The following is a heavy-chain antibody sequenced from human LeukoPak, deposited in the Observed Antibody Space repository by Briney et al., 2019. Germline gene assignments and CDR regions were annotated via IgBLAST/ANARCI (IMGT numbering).Heavy chain of an antibody. CDR3: AKDLVATIHEGYDI. CDR1: GFSLSSYA. J-gene: IGHJ3*02. V-gene: IGHV3-23*01. Sequence: TGGSLRLSCAVSGFSLSSYAMSWVRQAPGKGLERVSAISGSGGRTYYAHSVKGRFTISRDSSKNTLYLQMNSLRAEDTAIYYCAKDLVATIHEGYDIWGQGTMVTVSS. CDR2: ISGSGGRT. D-gene: IGHD5-12*01.